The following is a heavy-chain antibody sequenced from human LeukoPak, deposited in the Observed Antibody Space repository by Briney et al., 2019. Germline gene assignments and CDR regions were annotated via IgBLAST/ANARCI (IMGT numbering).Heavy chain of an antibody. J-gene: IGHJ6*03. Sequence: ASVKVSCKASGYTFTGYYMHWVRQAPGQGLEWMGWINPNSGGTNYAQKFQGRVTMTRDTSISTACMELSRLRSDDTAVYYCAGDGSSSWPMLIDYYMDVWGKGTTVTVSS. CDR3: AGDGSSSWPMLIDYYMDV. CDR2: INPNSGGT. CDR1: GYTFTGYY. V-gene: IGHV1-2*02. D-gene: IGHD6-13*01.